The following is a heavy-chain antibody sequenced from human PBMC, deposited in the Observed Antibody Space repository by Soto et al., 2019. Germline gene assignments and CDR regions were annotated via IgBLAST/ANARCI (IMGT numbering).Heavy chain of an antibody. V-gene: IGHV3-30-3*01. J-gene: IGHJ3*01. CDR1: RLTFSSYA. Sequence: PGGSLRLSCAASRLTFSSYAMHWVRQAPGKGLEWVALISYDGSNTYYADSVKGRFTISRDSSKNTLHLQMNSLRPEDTAVYYCARDAYVGWQWLVVDAFDVWGQGTMVTVSS. D-gene: IGHD6-19*01. CDR3: ARDAYVGWQWLVVDAFDV. CDR2: ISYDGSNT.